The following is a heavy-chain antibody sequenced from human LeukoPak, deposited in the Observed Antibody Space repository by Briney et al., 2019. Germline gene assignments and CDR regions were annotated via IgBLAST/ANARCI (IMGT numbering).Heavy chain of an antibody. CDR2: ISYDGSNK. Sequence: PGRYLRLYCAASGFTFSSYAMHWVRQAPGKGLEWVAVISYDGSNKYYADSVKGRFTISRDNSKNTLYLQMNSLRAEDTAVYYCARVEMATISVGYFDYWGQGTLVTVSS. J-gene: IGHJ4*02. CDR1: GFTFSSYA. V-gene: IGHV3-30-3*01. CDR3: ARVEMATISVGYFDY. D-gene: IGHD5-24*01.